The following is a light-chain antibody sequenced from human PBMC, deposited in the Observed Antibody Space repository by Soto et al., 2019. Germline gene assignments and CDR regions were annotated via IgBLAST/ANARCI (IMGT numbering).Light chain of an antibody. CDR3: QQYNSYSRT. Sequence: DIQMTQSPSSLSASVEDRVIITCRASQSISSYLNWYQQKPGKAPKLLIYDASSLESGVPSRFSGSGSGTEFTLTISSLQPDDFATYYCQQYNSYSRTFGQGTKVDIK. V-gene: IGKV1-5*01. J-gene: IGKJ1*01. CDR2: DAS. CDR1: QSISSY.